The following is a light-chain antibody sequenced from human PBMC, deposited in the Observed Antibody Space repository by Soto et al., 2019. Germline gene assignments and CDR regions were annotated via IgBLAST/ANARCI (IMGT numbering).Light chain of an antibody. CDR1: SSNIGSNY. CDR3: VAWDDSLSAWV. CDR2: KDN. J-gene: IGLJ3*02. V-gene: IGLV1-47*01. Sequence: QSVVTQPPSASGTPGQRVTISCSGSSSNIGSNYVYWHQQLPGTAPRLLIYKDNQRPSGVPDRFSGSKSGTSASLAISVLRSEDEADYYCVAWDDSLSAWVFGGGTKLTVL.